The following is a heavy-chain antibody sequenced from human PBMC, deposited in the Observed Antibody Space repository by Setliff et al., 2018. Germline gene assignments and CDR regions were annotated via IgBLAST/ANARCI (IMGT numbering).Heavy chain of an antibody. J-gene: IGHJ4*02. V-gene: IGHV5-51*01. CDR1: GYTFTNYW. Sequence: GESLKISCKGSGYTFTNYWIAWVRQMPGKGLEYMGIIYPADSDTTYSPSFQGQVTISADKSINTAYLQWSSLKASDTAMYYCARHRGGNAGYYFDYWGQGTLVTVSS. D-gene: IGHD2-15*01. CDR3: ARHRGGNAGYYFDY. CDR2: IYPADSDT.